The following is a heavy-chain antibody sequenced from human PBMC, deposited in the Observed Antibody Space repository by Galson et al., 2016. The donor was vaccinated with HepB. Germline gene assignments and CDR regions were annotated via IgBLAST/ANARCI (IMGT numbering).Heavy chain of an antibody. Sequence: SETLSLTCAVYGGSFSRYYWSWIRQPPGKGLEWIGEINHSGSTNYNPSLRSRVTMSLDTSKNQFSLKLSSVTAADTAVYYCATLITIGAYGMDVWGQGTTVTVSS. J-gene: IGHJ6*02. D-gene: IGHD3-3*01. V-gene: IGHV4-34*01. CDR3: ATLITIGAYGMDV. CDR1: GGSFSRYY. CDR2: INHSGST.